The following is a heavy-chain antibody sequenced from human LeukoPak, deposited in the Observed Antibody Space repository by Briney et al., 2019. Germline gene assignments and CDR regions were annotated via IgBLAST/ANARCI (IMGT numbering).Heavy chain of an antibody. Sequence: KPSETLSLTCTVSGGSISSSIYYWGWIRQPPGKGLEWIGSIYYSGSTYYNPSLKSRVTISVDTSKNQFSLKLSSVTAADTAVYYCARDSGYMDVWGKGTTVTVSS. V-gene: IGHV4-39*07. D-gene: IGHD6-25*01. CDR2: IYYSGST. CDR1: GGSISSSIYY. CDR3: ARDSGYMDV. J-gene: IGHJ6*03.